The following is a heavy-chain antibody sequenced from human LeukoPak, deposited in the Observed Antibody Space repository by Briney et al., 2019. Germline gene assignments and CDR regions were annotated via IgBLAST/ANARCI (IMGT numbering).Heavy chain of an antibody. CDR2: ISSGSSYI. CDR1: GFTFSSYS. Sequence: GGSLRLSCAASGFTFSSYSMNWVRQAPGKGLEWVSSISSGSSYIYYADSVKGRFTIFRDNAKNSLFLQVNSLRAEDTALYYCARGAQIVVTPAAQAGPGPSGVDYWGQGTLVTVST. V-gene: IGHV3-21*01. D-gene: IGHD2-2*01. CDR3: ARGAQIVVTPAAQAGPGPSGVDY. J-gene: IGHJ4*02.